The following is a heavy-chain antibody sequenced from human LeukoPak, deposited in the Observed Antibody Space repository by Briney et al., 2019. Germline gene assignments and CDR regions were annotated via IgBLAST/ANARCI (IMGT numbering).Heavy chain of an antibody. J-gene: IGHJ5*02. D-gene: IGHD2-15*01. CDR3: ARVRLLLGWFDP. Sequence: ASVKVSCKASGYTFTSYDIKWVRQATGQGLEWMGWMNPNSGNTGYAQKFQGRVTMTRNTSISTAYMELSSLRSEDTAVYYCARVRLLLGWFDPWGQGTLVTVSS. V-gene: IGHV1-8*01. CDR1: GYTFTSYD. CDR2: MNPNSGNT.